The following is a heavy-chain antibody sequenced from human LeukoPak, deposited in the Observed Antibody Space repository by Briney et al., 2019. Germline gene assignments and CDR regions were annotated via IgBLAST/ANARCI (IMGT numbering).Heavy chain of an antibody. J-gene: IGHJ6*04. CDR3: ARDRGSQWLDV. D-gene: IGHD2-15*01. V-gene: IGHV3-23*01. CDR1: GFTFGNYG. CDR2: ISGSGGST. Sequence: GSLRLSCAASGFTFGNYGMSWVRQAPGKGLEWVSAISGSGGSTYYADSVKGRFTISRDNSKNTLYLQVNSLRAEDTAVYYCARDRGSQWLDVWGKGTTVTVSS.